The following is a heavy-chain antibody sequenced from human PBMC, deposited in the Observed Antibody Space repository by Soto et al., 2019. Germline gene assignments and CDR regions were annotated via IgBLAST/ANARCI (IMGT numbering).Heavy chain of an antibody. CDR2: ISWYSGSI. CDR1: GFTFDDYA. J-gene: IGHJ4*02. D-gene: IGHD6-6*01. Sequence: GGSLTLSCAASGFTFDDYAMHWVRQAPGKGLGWVSGISWYSGSIGYADSVKGRFTISRDNAKNSLYLQMNSLRAEDTALYYCAKATCWIYSSSPAFDYWGQGTLVTVSS. V-gene: IGHV3-9*01. CDR3: AKATCWIYSSSPAFDY.